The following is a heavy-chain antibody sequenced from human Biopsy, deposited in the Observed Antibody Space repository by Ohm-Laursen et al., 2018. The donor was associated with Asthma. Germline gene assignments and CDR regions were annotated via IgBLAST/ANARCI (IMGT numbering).Heavy chain of an antibody. D-gene: IGHD6-13*01. CDR2: INPNSGGT. CDR1: GYTFIGCH. CDR3: AGGQKSAGDRWFDP. V-gene: IGHV1-2*06. Sequence: AASVKVSCKASGYTFIGCHIHWMRQAPGQGLERMGRINPNSGGTNYAQKFQGRVTMTRDTSISTAYMEVSRLRSDDTAVYYCAGGQKSAGDRWFDPWGQGTLVTVSS. J-gene: IGHJ5*02.